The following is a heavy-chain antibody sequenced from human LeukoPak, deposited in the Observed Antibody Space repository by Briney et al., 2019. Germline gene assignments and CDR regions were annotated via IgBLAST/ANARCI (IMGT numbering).Heavy chain of an antibody. CDR3: ARGGGDSSGWSLFDY. Sequence: SETLSLTCTVFGGSIRNYYWSWIRQPPGKGLEWIGYIYYSGSTNYNPSLKSRVTISVDTSKNQFSLKLSSVTAADTAVYYCARGGGDSSGWSLFDYWGQGTLVTVSS. V-gene: IGHV4-59*01. CDR2: IYYSGST. CDR1: GGSIRNYY. J-gene: IGHJ4*02. D-gene: IGHD6-19*01.